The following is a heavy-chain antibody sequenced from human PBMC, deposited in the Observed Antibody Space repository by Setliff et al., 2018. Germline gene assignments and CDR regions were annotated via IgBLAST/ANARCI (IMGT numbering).Heavy chain of an antibody. J-gene: IGHJ6*03. V-gene: IGHV3-48*01. Sequence: GGSLRLSCAASGFNFNSYSMNWVRQAPGKGLEWVSYMSHTSMIYYADSVKGRFTISRDSAKNSLYLQMNSLRAEDTAVYYCARDGRTRYYYYYMDVWGKGTTVTVSS. CDR1: GFNFNSYS. CDR2: MSHTSMI. CDR3: ARDGRTRYYYYYMDV.